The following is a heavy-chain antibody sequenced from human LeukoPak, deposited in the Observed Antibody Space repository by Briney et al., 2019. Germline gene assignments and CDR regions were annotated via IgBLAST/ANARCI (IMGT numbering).Heavy chain of an antibody. J-gene: IGHJ6*03. CDR2: IYYSGST. D-gene: IGHD3-10*01. CDR1: GGSISSHY. CDR3: ASDAYYGSGSYTSYYYYYYMDA. Sequence: SETLSLTCTVSGGSISSHYWSWIRQPPGKGLEWIGYIYYSGSTNYNPSLKSRVTIPVDTSKNQFSLKLSSVTAADTAVYYCASDAYYGSGSYTSYYYYYYMDAWGKGTTVTVSS. V-gene: IGHV4-59*11.